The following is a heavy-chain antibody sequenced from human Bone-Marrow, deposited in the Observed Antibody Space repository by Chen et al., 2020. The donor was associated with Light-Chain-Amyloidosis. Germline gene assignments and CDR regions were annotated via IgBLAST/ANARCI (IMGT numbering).Heavy chain of an antibody. V-gene: IGHV3-9*01. Sequence: EVQLVASGGDLVQPGRSLRLSCIAPGFTFDDYAMHWVRQVPVKGLEWVSVVSWSSDGIGYADSVKGRFVISRVNAKGSLDLQRNSLGVEDTALYYCAKDFHFVSGTSHGAVDVWGRGTIVTVSS. CDR3: AKDFHFVSGTSHGAVDV. CDR2: VSWSSDGI. CDR1: GFTFDDYA. J-gene: IGHJ3*01.